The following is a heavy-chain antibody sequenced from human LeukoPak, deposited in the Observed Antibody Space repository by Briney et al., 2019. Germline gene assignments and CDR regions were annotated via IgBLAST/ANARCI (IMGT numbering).Heavy chain of an antibody. CDR2: ISSTSSYI. D-gene: IGHD6-13*01. CDR3: ARVRSSRSIAAAPFDY. CDR1: GFTFSIYS. V-gene: IGHV3-21*01. J-gene: IGHJ4*02. Sequence: GGSLRLSCAASGFTFSIYSVTWVRQAPGKGLEWVASISSTSSYIYYADSVKGRFTISRDNAKNSLYLQMNSLRAEDTAVYYCARVRSSRSIAAAPFDYWGQGTLVTVSS.